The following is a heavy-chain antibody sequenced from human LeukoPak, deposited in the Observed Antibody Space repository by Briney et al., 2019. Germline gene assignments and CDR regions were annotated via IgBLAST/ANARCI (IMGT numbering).Heavy chain of an antibody. Sequence: GGSLRLSRAASGFTFSDYTMNWVRQAPGKGLEWVSSISSSSSYIYFANSVRGRFTIYRDNAKNPLYLQMNSLRAEDTAVYYCAKDSPSRTATTEVPVDYWGQGTLVTVSS. CDR1: GFTFSDYT. D-gene: IGHD5-24*01. J-gene: IGHJ4*02. CDR2: ISSSSSYI. V-gene: IGHV3-21*01. CDR3: AKDSPSRTATTEVPVDY.